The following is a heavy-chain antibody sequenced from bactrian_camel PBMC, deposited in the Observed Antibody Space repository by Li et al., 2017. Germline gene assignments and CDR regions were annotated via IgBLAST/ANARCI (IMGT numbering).Heavy chain of an antibody. CDR1: SFSSRSYC. CDR2: IRRDGDE. CDR3: AAGTRIIVGDYCDGITT. J-gene: IGHJ6*01. Sequence: VQLVESGGGSVQAGGSLKLSRVVTSSFSSRSYCMGWFRQAPGKAREGIAGIRRDGDEYYAGSVKGRFTISQDNAKNIIYLQMSSLTPDDTAMYYCAAGTRIIVGDYCDGITTWGQGTQVTVS. D-gene: IGHD3*01. V-gene: IGHV3S67*01.